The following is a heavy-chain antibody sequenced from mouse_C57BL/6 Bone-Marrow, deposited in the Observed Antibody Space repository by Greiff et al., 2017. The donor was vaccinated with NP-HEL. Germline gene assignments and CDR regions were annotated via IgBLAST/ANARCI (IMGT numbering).Heavy chain of an antibody. CDR1: GYTFTDYY. CDR3: ARRGAPNWPWFAY. J-gene: IGHJ3*01. D-gene: IGHD4-1*01. CDR2: INPNNGGT. Sequence: VQLQQSGPELVKPGASVKISCKASGYTFTDYYMNWVKQSHGKSLEWIGDINPNNGGTSYNQKFKGKATLTVDKSSSTAYMELRSLTSEDSAVYYCARRGAPNWPWFAYWGQGTLVTVSA. V-gene: IGHV1-26*01.